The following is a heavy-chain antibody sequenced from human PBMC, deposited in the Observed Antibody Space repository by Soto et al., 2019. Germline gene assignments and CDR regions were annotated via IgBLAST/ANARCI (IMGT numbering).Heavy chain of an antibody. CDR1: DVYSSSYY. Sequence: SVPCSVSDVYSSSYYWIRLMQKTGKGLEWIGYIYYSGSTNYNPSLKSRVTISVDTSKNQFSLKLSSVTAADTAVYYCARGRGSRVPAAMGSWGQGTLVTVSS. V-gene: IGHV4-59*01. J-gene: IGHJ5*02. CDR2: IYYSGST. CDR3: ARGRGSRVPAAMGS. D-gene: IGHD2-2*01.